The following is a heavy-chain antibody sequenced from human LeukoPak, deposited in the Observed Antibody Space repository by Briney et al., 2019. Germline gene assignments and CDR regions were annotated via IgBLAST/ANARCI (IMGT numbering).Heavy chain of an antibody. J-gene: IGHJ4*02. CDR1: GSAVSSDDHF. CDR3: ARDGTPDFWSGYYTSGIDY. CDR2: IYHSGST. D-gene: IGHD3-3*01. Sequence: TLSLTCAVSGSAVSSDDHFWSWIRQPPGKGLEWIGYIYHSGSTYYNPSLKSRVTISVDRSKNQFSLKLSSVTAADTAVYYRARDGTPDFWSGYYTSGIDYWGQGTLVTVSS. V-gene: IGHV4-30-2*01.